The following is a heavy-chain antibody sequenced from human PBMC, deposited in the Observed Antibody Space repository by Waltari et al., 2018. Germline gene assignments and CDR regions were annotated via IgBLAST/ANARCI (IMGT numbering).Heavy chain of an antibody. CDR3: ASSTVVHFDY. J-gene: IGHJ4*02. CDR2: IYYSGST. V-gene: IGHV4-39*01. Sequence: QLQLQESGPGLVKPSETLSLTCTVPGGSISSSSYYWGWIRQPPGKGLEWIGSIYYSGSTYYNPSLKSRVTISVDTSKNQFSLKLSSVTAADTAVYYCASSTVVHFDYWGQGTLVTVSS. CDR1: GGSISSSSYY. D-gene: IGHD4-17*01.